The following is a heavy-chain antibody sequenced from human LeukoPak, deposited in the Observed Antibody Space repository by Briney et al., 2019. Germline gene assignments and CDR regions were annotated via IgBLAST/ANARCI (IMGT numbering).Heavy chain of an antibody. CDR1: GGSISKQY. CDR2: IYGDGTI. CDR3: TRDSGTTGEVKFDP. J-gene: IGHJ5*02. D-gene: IGHD3-10*01. V-gene: IGHV4-4*07. Sequence: SETLSLTCTVSGGSISKQYWTWVRQSAGKGLEWIGRIYGDGTITYNPSLKSRVTMSVDTSKNQFSLRLTSVTAADTAMYYCTRDSGTTGEVKFDPWCQGILVTVSS.